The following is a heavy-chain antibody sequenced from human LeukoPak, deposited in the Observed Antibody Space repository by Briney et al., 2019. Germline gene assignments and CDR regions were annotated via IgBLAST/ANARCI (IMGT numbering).Heavy chain of an antibody. CDR2: IYHSGST. D-gene: IGHD3-3*01. CDR1: GFTFSSYS. CDR3: ARAAGLVRFLEWLSSHSNWFDP. J-gene: IGHJ5*02. Sequence: PGGSLRLSCAASGFTFSSYSMNWVRQPPGKGLEWIGSIYHSGSTYYNPSLKSRVTIAVETSKNQFSLKLSSVTAADTAVYYCARAAGLVRFLEWLSSHSNWFDPWGQGTLVTVSS. V-gene: IGHV4-38-2*01.